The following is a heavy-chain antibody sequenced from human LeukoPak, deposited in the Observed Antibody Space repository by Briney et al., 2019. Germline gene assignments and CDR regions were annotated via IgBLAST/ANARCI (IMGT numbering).Heavy chain of an antibody. V-gene: IGHV4-4*02. CDR3: AEGGVYLRGGAEAFDI. CDR1: GGSISGTNW. D-gene: IGHD3-10*01. Sequence: PSGTLSLTCGVSGGSISGTNWWGLVRQPPGKGLEWIGEIYHSGSTNYNPSLKSRVTISVDKSKNQFSLKLSSVTAADTALYYFAEGGVYLRGGAEAFDIWGQGTMVTVSS. J-gene: IGHJ3*02. CDR2: IYHSGST.